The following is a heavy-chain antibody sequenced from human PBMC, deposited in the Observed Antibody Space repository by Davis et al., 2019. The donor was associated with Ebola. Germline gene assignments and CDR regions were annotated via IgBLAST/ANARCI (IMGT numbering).Heavy chain of an antibody. V-gene: IGHV1-46*01. D-gene: IGHD2-15*01. CDR2: INPSGGST. Sequence: ASVKVSCKASGYTFTSYDINWVRQAPGQGLEWMGIINPSGGSTSYAQKFQGRVTMTRDTSTSTVYMELSSLRSEDTAVYYCAREIVVVVAATGYYYYGMDVWGKGTTVTVSS. CDR1: GYTFTSYD. CDR3: AREIVVVVAATGYYYYGMDV. J-gene: IGHJ6*04.